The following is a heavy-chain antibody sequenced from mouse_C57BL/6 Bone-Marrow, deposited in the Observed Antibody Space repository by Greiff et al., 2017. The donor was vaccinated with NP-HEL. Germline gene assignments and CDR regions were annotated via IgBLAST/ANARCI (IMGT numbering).Heavy chain of an antibody. Sequence: QVQLQQSGAELARPGASVKLSCKASGYTFTSYGISWVKQRTGQGLEWIGEIYPRSGNTYYNEKFKGKATLTADKSSSTAYMELRSLTSEDSAVYFSARRGPYGSSSYYFDYWGQGTTLTVSS. CDR1: GYTFTSYG. J-gene: IGHJ2*01. V-gene: IGHV1-81*01. CDR3: ARRGPYGSSSYYFDY. D-gene: IGHD1-1*01. CDR2: IYPRSGNT.